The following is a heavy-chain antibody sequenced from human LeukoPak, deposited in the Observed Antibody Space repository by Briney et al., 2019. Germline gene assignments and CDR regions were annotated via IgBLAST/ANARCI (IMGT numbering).Heavy chain of an antibody. Sequence: ASVKVSCKASGYTFTGYYMHWVRQAPGQGLEWMGWINPSGGSTSYAQKFQGRVTMTRDTSTSTVYMELSSLRSEDTAVYYCARRGSIAVAGPLYYFDYWGQGTLGTVSS. CDR1: GYTFTGYY. J-gene: IGHJ4*02. CDR3: ARRGSIAVAGPLYYFDY. CDR2: INPSGGST. D-gene: IGHD6-19*01. V-gene: IGHV1-46*01.